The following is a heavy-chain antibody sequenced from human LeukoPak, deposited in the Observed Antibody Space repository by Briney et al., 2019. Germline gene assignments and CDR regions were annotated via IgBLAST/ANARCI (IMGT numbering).Heavy chain of an antibody. V-gene: IGHV3-30*18. Sequence: GGSLRLSCAASGFTFSSYGMHWVRQAPAKGLEWVAVISYDGSNKYYADSVKGRFTISRDNSKNTLYLQMNSLRAEDTAVYYCAKDRQGDSSSWVDYWGQGTLVTVSS. D-gene: IGHD6-13*01. CDR1: GFTFSSYG. CDR2: ISYDGSNK. CDR3: AKDRQGDSSSWVDY. J-gene: IGHJ4*02.